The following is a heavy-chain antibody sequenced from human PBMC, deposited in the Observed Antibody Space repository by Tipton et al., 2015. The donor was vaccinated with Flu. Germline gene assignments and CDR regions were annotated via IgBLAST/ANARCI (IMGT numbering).Heavy chain of an antibody. V-gene: IGHV4-38-2*02. CDR2: FYHSGIT. Sequence: TLSLTCAVSGYSISSGYYWGWIRRPPGKGLEWIGSFYHSGITYYNPSLKSRVTISIDKSRNQFSLKLNSVTVADTAVYYCVRDEASWGSARAFDIWGQGTMVIVSS. CDR1: GYSISSGYY. J-gene: IGHJ3*02. D-gene: IGHD7-27*01. CDR3: VRDEASWGSARAFDI.